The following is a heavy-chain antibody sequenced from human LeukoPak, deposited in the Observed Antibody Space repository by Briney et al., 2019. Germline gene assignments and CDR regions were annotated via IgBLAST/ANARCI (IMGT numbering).Heavy chain of an antibody. CDR3: ARGYCSGGSCYSVENWFDP. J-gene: IGHJ5*02. D-gene: IGHD2-15*01. Sequence: ASVKVSCXTSGGTFNNSAISWVRQARGQGLEWMGRINPNSGGTNYAQKFQGRVTMTRDTSISTAYMELSRLRSDDTAVYYCARGYCSGGSCYSVENWFDPWGQGTLVTVSS. V-gene: IGHV1-2*06. CDR1: GGTFNNSA. CDR2: INPNSGGT.